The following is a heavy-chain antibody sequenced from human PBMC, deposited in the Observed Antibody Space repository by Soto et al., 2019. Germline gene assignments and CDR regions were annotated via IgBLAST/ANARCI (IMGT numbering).Heavy chain of an antibody. Sequence: QAGGSLRLSCAASGFTFSSYAMSWVRQAPGKGLEWVSAISGSGGSTYYADSVKGRFTISRDNSKNTLYLQMNSLRAEDTAVYYCAKDKIVATGPWGYFDYWGQGTLVTVSS. CDR2: ISGSGGST. J-gene: IGHJ4*02. CDR1: GFTFSSYA. D-gene: IGHD5-12*01. V-gene: IGHV3-23*01. CDR3: AKDKIVATGPWGYFDY.